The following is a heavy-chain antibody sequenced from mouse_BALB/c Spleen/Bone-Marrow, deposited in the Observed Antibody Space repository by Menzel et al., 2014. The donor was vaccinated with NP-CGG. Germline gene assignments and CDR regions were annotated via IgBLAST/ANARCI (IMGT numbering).Heavy chain of an antibody. Sequence: VKLVEFGGGPEQPGGSLRLSCATSGVTLTDYYMSLVRQPPGKALEWLGFIRHKANGYTTEYSASVKGRFTISRDNSQSILYLQMHTLRPEESATYYCARDIEGNYSYWSLDDWGAGTA. V-gene: IGHV7-3*02. J-gene: IGHJ1*01. D-gene: IGHD2-1*01. CDR1: GVTLTDYY. CDR2: IRHKANGYTT. CDR3: ARDIEGNYSYWSLDD.